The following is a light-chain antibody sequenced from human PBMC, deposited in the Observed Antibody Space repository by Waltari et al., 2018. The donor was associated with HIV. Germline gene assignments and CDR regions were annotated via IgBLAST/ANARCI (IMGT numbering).Light chain of an antibody. CDR2: RNN. CDR1: SSHIGRNY. V-gene: IGLV1-47*01. CDR3: ATWDDSLSGSL. J-gene: IGLJ2*01. Sequence: QSVLTQPPSASGTPGQRVTISCSGSSSHIGRNYVYWYQHLPGTAPKLLNYRNNQRPSGVPGRFSGSKAGTAASLAIGGLRSEDEAEYYCATWDDSLSGSLFGGGTKLTVL.